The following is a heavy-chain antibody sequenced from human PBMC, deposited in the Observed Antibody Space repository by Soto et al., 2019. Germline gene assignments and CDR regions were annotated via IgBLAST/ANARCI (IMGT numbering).Heavy chain of an antibody. CDR1: GYTFTSYG. J-gene: IGHJ6*02. V-gene: IGHV1-18*04. CDR2: ISAYNGNT. D-gene: IGHD6-13*01. Sequence: ASVKVSCKASGYTFTSYGISWVRQAPGQGLEWIGWISAYNGNTNYAQKLQGRVTMTTDTSTSTAYMELRSLRSDDTAVYYCARGDSSSWYYYYGMDVWGQGTTVTVSS. CDR3: ARGDSSSWYYYYGMDV.